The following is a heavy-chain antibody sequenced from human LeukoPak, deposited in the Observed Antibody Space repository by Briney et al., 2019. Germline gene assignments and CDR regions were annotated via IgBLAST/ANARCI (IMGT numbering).Heavy chain of an antibody. CDR1: GFTFSSDS. Sequence: GGSLRLSCAASGFTFSSDSMNWVRQAPGKGLGCVSSISSSSSYIYYADSVNGRFTISRDNAKNSLYLQMNSLRAEDTAVYYCARGGGYSGYGAYYFDYWGQGTLVTVSS. CDR2: ISSSSSYI. V-gene: IGHV3-21*01. J-gene: IGHJ4*02. CDR3: ARGGGYSGYGAYYFDY. D-gene: IGHD5-12*01.